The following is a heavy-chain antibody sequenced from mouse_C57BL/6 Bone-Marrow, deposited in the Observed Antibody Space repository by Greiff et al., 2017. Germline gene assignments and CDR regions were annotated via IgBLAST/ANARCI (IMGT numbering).Heavy chain of an antibody. J-gene: IGHJ3*01. V-gene: IGHV5-9*01. D-gene: IGHD2-1*01. CDR1: GFTFSSYT. CDR3: ARHEGYGNPAWFAY. Sequence: EVQLQESGGGLVKPGGSLKLSCAASGFTFSSYTMSWVRQTPEKRLEWVATISGGGGNTYYPDSVKGRFTISRDNAKNTLYLQMSSLRSEDTALYYCARHEGYGNPAWFAYWGQGTLVTVSA. CDR2: ISGGGGNT.